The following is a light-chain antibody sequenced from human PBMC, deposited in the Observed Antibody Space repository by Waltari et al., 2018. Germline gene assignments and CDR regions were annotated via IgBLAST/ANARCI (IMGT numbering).Light chain of an antibody. CDR3: QQYDISPLT. J-gene: IGKJ4*01. CDR1: QTVRPTY. Sequence: EIVLTQSPGTLSLSPGERDTLSCRASQTVRPTYLAWYQQKPGQAPTLRIYGAPSRATGIPDRFSGSGSGTDFSLTISSLEPEDFAVYYCQQYDISPLTFGGGTKVEIK. CDR2: GAP. V-gene: IGKV3-20*01.